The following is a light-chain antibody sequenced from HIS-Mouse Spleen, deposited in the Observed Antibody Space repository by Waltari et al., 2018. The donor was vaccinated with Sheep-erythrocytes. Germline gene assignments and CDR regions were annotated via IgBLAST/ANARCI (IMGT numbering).Light chain of an antibody. J-gene: IGKJ5*01. Sequence: DIQMTQSPSSVSAALGDRVTITCRASQGISSWLAWYKHKPGKAPKLLIYAASSLQSGVPSRFSGSGSGTDFTLTISSLQPEDFATYYCQQANSFPITFGQGTRLEIK. CDR2: AAS. CDR1: QGISSW. CDR3: QQANSFPIT. V-gene: IGKV1-12*01.